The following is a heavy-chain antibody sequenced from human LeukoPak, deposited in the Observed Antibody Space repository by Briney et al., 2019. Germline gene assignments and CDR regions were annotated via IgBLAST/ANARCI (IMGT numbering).Heavy chain of an antibody. CDR1: GFTFSNYW. Sequence: GGSLRLSCAVSGFTFSNYWMSWVRLAPGKGLEWVANIKPDGSDTYYMDSVEGRFTISRDNAMSSLYLQMNSLRAEDTAVYYCARVGYSNYDLDFWGQGTLVTVSS. CDR2: IKPDGSDT. V-gene: IGHV3-7*01. D-gene: IGHD3-3*01. CDR3: ARVGYSNYDLDF. J-gene: IGHJ4*02.